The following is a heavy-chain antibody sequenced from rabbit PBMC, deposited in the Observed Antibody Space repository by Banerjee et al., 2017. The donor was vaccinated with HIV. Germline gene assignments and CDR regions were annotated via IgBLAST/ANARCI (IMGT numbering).Heavy chain of an antibody. CDR1: GFSFSSSYW. CDR3: AREGYNYDDYGDSTYFNL. J-gene: IGHJ4*01. V-gene: IGHV1S45*01. CDR2: IYAGSSGST. D-gene: IGHD2-1*01. Sequence: QEQLEESGGDLVKPEGSLTLTCTASGFSFSSSYWICWVRQAPGKGLEWIACIYAGSSGSTYYASWAKGRFTISKTSSTTVTLQMTGLTAADTATYFCAREGYNYDDYGDSTYFNLWGPGTLVTVS.